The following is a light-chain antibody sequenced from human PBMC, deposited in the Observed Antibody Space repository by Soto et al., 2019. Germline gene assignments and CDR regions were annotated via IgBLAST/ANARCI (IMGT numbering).Light chain of an antibody. J-gene: IGKJ1*01. CDR3: QQRASWLRT. V-gene: IGKV3-11*01. CDR2: GAS. Sequence: EIVLTQSPGTLSLSPGERATLSSRASQSVSNNYLAWYQQKPGQAPRLLIYGASNRATGVPARFSGSGSGTDFTLTISSLEPEDFAVYYCQQRASWLRTFGQGTKVDIK. CDR1: QSVSNNY.